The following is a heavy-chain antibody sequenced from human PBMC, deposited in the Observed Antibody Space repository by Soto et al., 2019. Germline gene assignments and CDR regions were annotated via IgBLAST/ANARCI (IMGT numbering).Heavy chain of an antibody. V-gene: IGHV1-18*01. J-gene: IGHJ3*02. CDR3: ARDHYDILTGYIDAFDI. D-gene: IGHD3-9*01. CDR1: GYTFTSYG. CDR2: ISAYNGNT. Sequence: ASVKVSCKASGYTFTSYGISWVRQAPGQGLEWMGWISAYNGNTNYAQKLQGRVTMTTDTSTSTAYMELRSLRSDDTAVYYCARDHYDILTGYIDAFDIWGQGTMVTVSS.